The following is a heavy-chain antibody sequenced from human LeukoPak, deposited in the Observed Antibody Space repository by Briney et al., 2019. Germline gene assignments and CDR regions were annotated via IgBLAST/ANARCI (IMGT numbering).Heavy chain of an antibody. CDR1: GFTFSSYA. D-gene: IGHD3-22*01. V-gene: IGHV3-23*01. Sequence: GGSLRLSCAASGFTFSSYAMSWVRQAPGKGLEWVSAISGSGGSTYYADSVKGRFTISRDNSKNTLYLQMNSLRAEDTAVYYCAKDHYYESSGGEIDWGQGTLVTVSS. J-gene: IGHJ4*02. CDR3: AKDHYYESSGGEID. CDR2: ISGSGGST.